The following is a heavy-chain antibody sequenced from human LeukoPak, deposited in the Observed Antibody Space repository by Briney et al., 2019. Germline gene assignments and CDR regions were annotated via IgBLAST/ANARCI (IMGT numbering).Heavy chain of an antibody. J-gene: IGHJ6*02. V-gene: IGHV4-31*03. CDR3: AGPLDTDYNYGMDV. CDR1: GGSISSGGYY. CDR2: IYYSGST. Sequence: SETLSLTCTVSGGSISSGGYYWSWIRQHPGKGLEWIGYIYYSGSTYYNPSLKSRVTISVDTSKNQFSLKLSSVTAADTAVYYCAGPLDTDYNYGMDVWGQGTTVTVS. D-gene: IGHD3-9*01.